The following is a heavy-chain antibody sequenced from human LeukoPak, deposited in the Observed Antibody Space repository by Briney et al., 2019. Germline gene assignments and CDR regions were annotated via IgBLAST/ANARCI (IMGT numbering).Heavy chain of an antibody. V-gene: IGHV4-30-4*08. Sequence: PSETLSLTCTVSGGSISSGDYYWSWIRQPPGKGLEWIGYIYYSGSTYYNPSLKSRVTISVDTSKNQFSLKLSSVTATDTAVYYCARASGWLLPVCFDYWGQGTLVTVSS. CDR1: GGSISSGDYY. J-gene: IGHJ4*02. CDR2: IYYSGST. CDR3: ARASGWLLPVCFDY. D-gene: IGHD2-21*01.